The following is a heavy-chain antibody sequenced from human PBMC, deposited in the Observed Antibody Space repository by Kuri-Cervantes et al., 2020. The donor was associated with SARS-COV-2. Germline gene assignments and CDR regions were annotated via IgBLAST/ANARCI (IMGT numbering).Heavy chain of an antibody. CDR2: TYYRSKWYN. CDR1: GDSVSSNSAA. Sequence: LRLSCAISGDSVSSNSAAWNWISQSPSRGLEWLGRTYYRSKWYNDYAVSVKSRITINPDTSKNQFSLQLNSVTPEDTAVYYCARDVSGYSSSWYGPYYFDYWGQGTLVTVSS. J-gene: IGHJ4*02. D-gene: IGHD6-13*01. V-gene: IGHV6-1*01. CDR3: ARDVSGYSSSWYGPYYFDY.